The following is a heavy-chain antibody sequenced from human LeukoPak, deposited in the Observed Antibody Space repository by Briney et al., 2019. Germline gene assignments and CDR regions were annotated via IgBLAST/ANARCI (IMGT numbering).Heavy chain of an antibody. J-gene: IGHJ3*02. Sequence: SETLSLTCTVSGGSISSYYWSWIRQPPGKGLEWIGYIYYSGSTNYNPSLKSRVTISVDTSKNQFSLKLSSVTSADTAVYYCASGVNCSGGSCYGDDAFDIWGQGTMVTVSS. CDR1: GGSISSYY. D-gene: IGHD2-15*01. V-gene: IGHV4-59*01. CDR3: ASGVNCSGGSCYGDDAFDI. CDR2: IYYSGST.